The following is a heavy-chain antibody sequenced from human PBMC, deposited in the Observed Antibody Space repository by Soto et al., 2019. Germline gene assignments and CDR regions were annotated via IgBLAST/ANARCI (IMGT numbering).Heavy chain of an antibody. J-gene: IGHJ3*02. Sequence: QMQLVQSGPEVKKPGTSVKVSCKASGFTFTSSAMQWVRQARGQRLEWIGWIVVGSGNTNYAQKFQERVSITRDMSTRTAYMELSNLRSEDTAVYYCAAGVTYDGNFDIWGQGTMVTVSS. V-gene: IGHV1-58*02. CDR3: AAGVTYDGNFDI. CDR2: IVVGSGNT. D-gene: IGHD5-12*01. CDR1: GFTFTSSA.